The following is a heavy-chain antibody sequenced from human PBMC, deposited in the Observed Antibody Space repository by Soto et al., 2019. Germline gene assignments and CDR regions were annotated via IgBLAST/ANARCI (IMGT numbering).Heavy chain of an antibody. D-gene: IGHD3-10*01. CDR1: GFTFSSYA. CDR3: ARFFYGSGSYIDY. V-gene: IGHV3-21*01. Sequence: PGGSLILSCASSGFTFSSYAMNWVRQAPGKGLEWVPSISGSSNYIYYADSLRGRFTISRDNAKNSLYLQMNSLRAEDTAVYYCARFFYGSGSYIDYWGQGTLVTVSS. J-gene: IGHJ4*02. CDR2: ISGSSNYI.